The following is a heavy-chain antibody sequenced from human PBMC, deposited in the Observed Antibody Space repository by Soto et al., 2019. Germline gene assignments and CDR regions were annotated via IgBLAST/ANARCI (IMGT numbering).Heavy chain of an antibody. CDR3: AKDIQPIFGVVIEYYYGMDV. D-gene: IGHD3-3*01. Sequence: RLSCAASGFTFSSYAMSWVRQAPGKGLEWVSAISGSGGSTYYADSVKGRFTISRDNSKNTLYLQMNSLRAEDTAVYYCAKDIQPIFGVVIEYYYGMDVWGQGTTVTVSS. CDR2: ISGSGGST. V-gene: IGHV3-23*01. J-gene: IGHJ6*02. CDR1: GFTFSSYA.